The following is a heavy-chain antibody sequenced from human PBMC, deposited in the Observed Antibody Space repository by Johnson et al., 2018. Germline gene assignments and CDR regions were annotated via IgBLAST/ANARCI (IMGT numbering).Heavy chain of an antibody. CDR3: IRPDYGDYDYYYYMDV. Sequence: EVQLVESGGGLVQXGGSLKLXCAASGFTFSGSAMHWGRQASGKGLEWVGRIRTEPKNYATGYGASVKGRFTIARDDSKKLVYLQMNTLNTEDTALYYCIRPDYGDYDYYYYMDVWGKGTTVTVSS. D-gene: IGHD4-17*01. J-gene: IGHJ6*03. CDR2: IRTEPKNYAT. CDR1: GFTFSGSA. V-gene: IGHV3-73*01.